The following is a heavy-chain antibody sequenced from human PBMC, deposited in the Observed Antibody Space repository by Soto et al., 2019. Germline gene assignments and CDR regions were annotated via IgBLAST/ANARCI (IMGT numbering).Heavy chain of an antibody. Sequence: ASVKVSCKVSGYTLTELSMHWVRQAPGKGLEWMGGFDPEDGETIYAQKFQGRVTMTEDTSTDTAYMELSSLRSEDTAVYYCATVYYYDSSGYKLNNWFDPWGQGTLVTSPQ. CDR1: GYTLTELS. D-gene: IGHD3-22*01. CDR2: FDPEDGET. CDR3: ATVYYYDSSGYKLNNWFDP. V-gene: IGHV1-24*01. J-gene: IGHJ5*02.